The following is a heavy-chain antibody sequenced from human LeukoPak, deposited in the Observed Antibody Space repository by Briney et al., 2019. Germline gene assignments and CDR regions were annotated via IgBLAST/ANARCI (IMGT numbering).Heavy chain of an antibody. CDR2: IYHSGST. D-gene: IGHD3-10*01. CDR3: AKGVGRGSSADWFDP. V-gene: IGHV4-4*02. J-gene: IGHJ5*02. Sequence: SGTLSLTCAVSGGSISSSNWWSWVRQPPGKGLEWIGEIYHSGSTNYNPSLKSRVTISVDKSKNQFSLKLSSVTAADTAVYYCAKGVGRGSSADWFDPWGQGTLVTVSS. CDR1: GGSISSSNW.